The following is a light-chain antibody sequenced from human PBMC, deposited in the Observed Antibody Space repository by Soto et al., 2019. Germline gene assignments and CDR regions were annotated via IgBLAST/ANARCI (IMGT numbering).Light chain of an antibody. CDR1: QSVLSSSNNKNY. CDR2: AAS. J-gene: IGKJ4*01. CDR3: QQYYIFPLA. Sequence: DIVMTQSPDSLSVSLVESATINFKSSQSVLSSSNNKNYLAWYQQKPGKPPKPLIYAASTLHSGVPARFSGSGSGTDFTLTISGLQSEDFATYYCQQYYIFPLAFGGGTKVDIK. V-gene: IGKV4-1*01.